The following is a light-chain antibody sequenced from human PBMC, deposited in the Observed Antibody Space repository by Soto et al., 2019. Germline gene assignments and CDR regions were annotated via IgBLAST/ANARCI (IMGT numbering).Light chain of an antibody. CDR3: QHFGYPQWT. CDR1: QTGDNRY. J-gene: IGKJ1*01. CDR2: SVS. V-gene: IGKV3-20*01. Sequence: EMILTQSPGTLSLSPGEIATLSCRASQTGDNRYFAWYQQRPGQAPRLLIYSVSIRATGIPDRFSGSGSGTDFTLTISRLEPEDSAVYFCQHFGYPQWTFGQGTKIEIK.